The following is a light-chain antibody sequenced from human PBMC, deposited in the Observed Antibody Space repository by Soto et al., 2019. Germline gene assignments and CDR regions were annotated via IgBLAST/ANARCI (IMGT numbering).Light chain of an antibody. CDR2: GAS. V-gene: IGKV3-11*01. CDR3: QQRGDGPPIT. J-gene: IGKJ5*01. Sequence: IVLTHSPCTLYFSKRERTTLSCRASQSISRYLAWYQQKPGQGPRLLIYGASSRATGTPDRFSGSGSGTDFTLTINRLEPEDFAVYYCQQRGDGPPITFGQGTRLEI. CDR1: QSISRY.